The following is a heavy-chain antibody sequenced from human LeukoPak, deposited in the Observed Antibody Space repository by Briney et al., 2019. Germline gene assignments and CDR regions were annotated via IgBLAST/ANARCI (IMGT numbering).Heavy chain of an antibody. CDR1: GFTVSSNY. CDR2: IYSGGST. D-gene: IGHD3-10*01. J-gene: IGHJ5*02. Sequence: GGSLRLSCAASGFTVSSNYMSWVRQAPGKGLEWVSVIYSGGSTYYADSVKGRFTISRDNSKNTLYLQMNSLRAEDTAVYYCASEPIPGWSSNNWFDPWGQGTLVTVSS. V-gene: IGHV3-53*01. CDR3: ASEPIPGWSSNNWFDP.